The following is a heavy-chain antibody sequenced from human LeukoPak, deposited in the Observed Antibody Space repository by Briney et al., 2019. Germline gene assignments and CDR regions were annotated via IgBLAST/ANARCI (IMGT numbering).Heavy chain of an antibody. Sequence: GGSLRLSWAASGFTFSSYGMHWVRQAPGKGLEWVTFIRYDGSNKYYADSVKGRFTISRDNSKNTLYLQMNSLRADDTAVYYCAKEQNYYDSSGYYIWGQGTLVTVSS. V-gene: IGHV3-30*02. CDR3: AKEQNYYDSSGYYI. D-gene: IGHD3-22*01. CDR1: GFTFSSYG. J-gene: IGHJ4*02. CDR2: IRYDGSNK.